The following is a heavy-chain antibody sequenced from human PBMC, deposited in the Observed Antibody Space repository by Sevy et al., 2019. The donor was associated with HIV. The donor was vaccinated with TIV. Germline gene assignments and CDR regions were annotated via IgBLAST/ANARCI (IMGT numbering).Heavy chain of an antibody. D-gene: IGHD2-8*01. CDR3: AREGCTKPHDY. J-gene: IGHJ4*02. CDR2: LSFGCGKI. V-gene: IGHV3-23*01. CDR1: GFTFNIYS. Sequence: GGSLRLSCAASGFTFNIYSMSWVRQTPGKGLEWVATLSFGCGKINHADSVKGRFTMSRDDSKNAVYLQMNNLRVEERAIYYCAREGCTKPHDYWGQGTLVTVSS.